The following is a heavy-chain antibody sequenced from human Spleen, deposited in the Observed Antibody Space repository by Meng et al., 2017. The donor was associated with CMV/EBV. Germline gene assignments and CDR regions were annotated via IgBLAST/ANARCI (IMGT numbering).Heavy chain of an antibody. CDR1: GFTFSSYA. CDR2: ISGSGDAT. Sequence: GGSLRLSCATSGFTFSSYALSWVRQAPGKGLEWVSGISGSGDATFYADYVKGRFTISRDNSKDTLYLEMNSLGAEDTALYYCAKRQFYYDSSGIIFDPWGQGTTVTVSS. V-gene: IGHV3-23*01. D-gene: IGHD3-22*01. CDR3: AKRQFYYDSSGIIFDP. J-gene: IGHJ5*02.